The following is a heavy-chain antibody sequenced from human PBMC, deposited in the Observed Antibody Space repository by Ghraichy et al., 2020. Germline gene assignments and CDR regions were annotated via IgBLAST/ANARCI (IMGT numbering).Heavy chain of an antibody. V-gene: IGHV4-39*07. Sequence: SETLSLTCTVSGGSISSSSYYWGWIRQPPGKGLEWIGSIYYSGSTYYNPSLKSRVTISVDTSKNQFSLKLSSVTAADTAVYYCAVGQGDSSGWYAYPPDYWGQGTLVTVSS. CDR3: AVGQGDSSGWYAYPPDY. CDR2: IYYSGST. CDR1: GGSISSSSYY. J-gene: IGHJ4*02. D-gene: IGHD6-13*01.